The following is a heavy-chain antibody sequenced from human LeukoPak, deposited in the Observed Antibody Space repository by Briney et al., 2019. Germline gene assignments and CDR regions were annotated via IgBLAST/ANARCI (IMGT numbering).Heavy chain of an antibody. CDR3: AREGYCSSTSCHPAQFDY. CDR2: IIPIFGTA. J-gene: IGHJ4*02. CDR1: GGTFSSYA. Sequence: GSSVKVSCKASGGTFSSYAISWVRQAPGQGLEWMGGIIPIFGTANYAQKFQGRVTITADKSTSTAYMELSSLRSEDTAVYYCAREGYCSSTSCHPAQFDYWGQGTLVTVSS. D-gene: IGHD2-2*01. V-gene: IGHV1-69*06.